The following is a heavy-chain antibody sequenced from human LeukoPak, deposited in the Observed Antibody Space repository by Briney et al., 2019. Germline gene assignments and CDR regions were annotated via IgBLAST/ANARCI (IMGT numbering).Heavy chain of an antibody. CDR1: GGSISSYY. J-gene: IGHJ5*02. D-gene: IGHD3-3*01. CDR2: IYYSGST. Sequence: SETLSLTCTVSGGSISSYYWSWIRQPPGKGLEWIGYIYYSGSTNYNPSLKSRVTISVDTSKNQFSLKLSSVTAADTAVYYCARHSSWSGYYDWFDPWGQGTLVTVSP. CDR3: ARHSSWSGYYDWFDP. V-gene: IGHV4-59*08.